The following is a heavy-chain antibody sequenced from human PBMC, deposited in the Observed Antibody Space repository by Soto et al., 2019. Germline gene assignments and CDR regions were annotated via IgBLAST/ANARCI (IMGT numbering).Heavy chain of an antibody. V-gene: IGHV4-39*01. CDR2: IYYSGSP. J-gene: IGHJ6*02. D-gene: IGHD3-10*01. Sequence: QLQLQESGPGLVKPSETLSLTCTVSGGSISSSSYYWGWIRQPPGKGLEWIGSIYYSGSPYYNPCLKSRVTISVDTSKNQFSLKLSSVTAADTAVYYCARRVITMVRGEAFGMDVWGQGTTVTVSS. CDR3: ARRVITMVRGEAFGMDV. CDR1: GGSISSSSYY.